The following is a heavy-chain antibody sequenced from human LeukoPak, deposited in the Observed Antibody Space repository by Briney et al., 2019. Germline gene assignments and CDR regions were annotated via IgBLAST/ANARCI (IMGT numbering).Heavy chain of an antibody. Sequence: GGSLRLSCAASGFTFSSYSMNLVRQAPGKGLEWVSYISSSSSTIYYADSVKGRFTISRDNAKNSLYLQMNSLRDEDTAVYYCARDPVYYYGSGSYLARWGQGTLVTVSS. J-gene: IGHJ4*02. CDR1: GFTFSSYS. CDR2: ISSSSSTI. V-gene: IGHV3-48*02. CDR3: ARDPVYYYGSGSYLAR. D-gene: IGHD3-10*01.